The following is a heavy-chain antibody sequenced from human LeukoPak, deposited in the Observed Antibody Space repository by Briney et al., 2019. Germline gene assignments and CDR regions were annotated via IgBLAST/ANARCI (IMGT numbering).Heavy chain of an antibody. CDR1: GYTFSGYY. D-gene: IGHD4-11*01. J-gene: IGHJ4*02. V-gene: IGHV1-2*02. CDR3: ARDHPYSNNGRGVDY. Sequence: ASVTVSCKASGYTFSGYYMHWVRQAPGQGLEWMGWINCNNGGANYAQKFQGRVTLTRDTSITTAYMEVSSLRSDDTAVYYCARDHPYSNNGRGVDYWGQGTLVTVSS. CDR2: INCNNGGA.